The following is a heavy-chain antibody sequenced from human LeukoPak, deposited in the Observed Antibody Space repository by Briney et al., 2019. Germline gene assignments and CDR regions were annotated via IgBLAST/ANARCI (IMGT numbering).Heavy chain of an antibody. CDR2: ISYDGSNK. D-gene: IGHD4-17*01. Sequence: GGSLRLSCAASGFTFSSYAMHWVRQAPGKGLEWVAVISYDGSNKYYADSVKGRFTISRDNSKNTLYLQMNSLRAEDTAVYYCAKDDGDYHYYYYYGMDVWGQGTTVTVSS. CDR1: GFTFSSYA. V-gene: IGHV3-30-3*01. CDR3: AKDDGDYHYYYYYGMDV. J-gene: IGHJ6*02.